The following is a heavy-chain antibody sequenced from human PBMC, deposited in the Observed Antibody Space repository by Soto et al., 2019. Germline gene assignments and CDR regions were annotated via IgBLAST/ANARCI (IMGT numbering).Heavy chain of an antibody. CDR1: GYTFTSYA. CDR2: ISAYNGNT. D-gene: IGHD3-10*01. Sequence: QVQLVQSXAXVKXPGXSVKVSCKASGYTFTSYAISWVRQAPGQGLEWMGWISAYNGNTNYAQKVQGRVTMTTDTSTSTAYMELRSLRSDDTAVYYCARGWFGEFVDYFDYWGQGTLVTVSS. J-gene: IGHJ4*02. V-gene: IGHV1-18*01. CDR3: ARGWFGEFVDYFDY.